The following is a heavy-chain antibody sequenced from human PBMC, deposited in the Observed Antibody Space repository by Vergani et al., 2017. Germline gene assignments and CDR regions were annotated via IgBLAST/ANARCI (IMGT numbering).Heavy chain of an antibody. CDR1: GFTFSNYG. Sequence: QVQLVESGGGVVQPGRSLRLFCAASGFTFSNYGIHWVRQAPGKGLEWVAVISYDGTNKYYADSVKGRFTISRDNSKNTLYLQMTSLKTEDTAVYYCTTDRDVVVVAATRIGRDYWGQGTLVTVSS. V-gene: IGHV3-30*03. CDR2: ISYDGTNK. CDR3: TTDRDVVVVAATRIGRDY. J-gene: IGHJ4*02. D-gene: IGHD2-15*01.